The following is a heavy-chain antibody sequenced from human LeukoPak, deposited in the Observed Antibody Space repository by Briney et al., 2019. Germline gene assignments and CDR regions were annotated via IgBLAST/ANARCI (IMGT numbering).Heavy chain of an antibody. Sequence: SGPTLVNPTQTLTLTCTFSGFSLSTSGVGVGWIRQPPGKALEWLALIYWNDDRRYSPSLKSRLTITKDTSKNQVVLTMTNMDPVDTATYYCAHRLYSSGWYGGGVFDYWGQGTLVTVSS. J-gene: IGHJ4*02. CDR3: AHRLYSSGWYGGGVFDY. D-gene: IGHD6-19*01. CDR2: IYWNDDR. V-gene: IGHV2-5*01. CDR1: GFSLSTSGVG.